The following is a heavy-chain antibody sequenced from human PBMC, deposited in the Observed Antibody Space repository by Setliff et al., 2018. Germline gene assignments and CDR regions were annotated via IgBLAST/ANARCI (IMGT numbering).Heavy chain of an antibody. CDR1: GFTFSSSA. Sequence: GGSLRLSCAAFGFTFSSSAMAWVRQAPGKGLEWVSAISSTITSTYYADSVKGRFTISRDNSKNTLYLQLNSLRAEDTAVYYCARDRGRQLGYTGDAFDIWGQGTMVTVSS. J-gene: IGHJ3*02. V-gene: IGHV3-23*01. D-gene: IGHD5-18*01. CDR3: ARDRGRQLGYTGDAFDI. CDR2: ISSTITST.